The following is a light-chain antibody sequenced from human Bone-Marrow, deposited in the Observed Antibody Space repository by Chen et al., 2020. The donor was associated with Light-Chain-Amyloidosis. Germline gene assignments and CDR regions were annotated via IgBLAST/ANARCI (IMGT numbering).Light chain of an antibody. V-gene: IGLV3-25*03. Sequence: SYELTQPPSVSVSPGQTARITCSGDDLPTKYAYWYQQKQGQAPVLVIHRDTERPSGISWRFSGSSSGTTATLTISGVQAEDEADYHCQSADSSGTYEVIFGGGTKLTVL. CDR2: RDT. CDR3: QSADSSGTYEVI. CDR1: DLPTKY. J-gene: IGLJ2*01.